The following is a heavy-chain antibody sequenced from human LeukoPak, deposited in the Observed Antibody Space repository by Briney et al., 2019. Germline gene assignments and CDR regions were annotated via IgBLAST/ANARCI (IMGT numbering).Heavy chain of an antibody. D-gene: IGHD5-18*01. CDR1: GFTFSSYA. Sequence: PGGSLRLSCAASGFTFSSYAMSWVRQAPGKGLEWVSAISGSAGSTDYADSVKGRFTISRDNSKNTLYLQMNSLRADDTAVYYCARGGAARFDYWGQGTLVTVSS. V-gene: IGHV3-23*01. CDR3: ARGGAARFDY. J-gene: IGHJ4*02. CDR2: ISGSAGST.